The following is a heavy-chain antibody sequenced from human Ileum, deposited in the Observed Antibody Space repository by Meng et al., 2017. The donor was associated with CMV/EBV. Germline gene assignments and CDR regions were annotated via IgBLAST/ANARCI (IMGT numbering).Heavy chain of an antibody. CDR2: INHDSTYI. J-gene: IGHJ4*02. V-gene: IGHV3-21*01. D-gene: IGHD1-1*01. CDR1: GFTFSDYP. CDR3: TRDINYNLDY. Sequence: EVQLVEAGGSLVKPGGSLRLSCAASGFTFSDYPMNWVRQAPGKGLQCIASINHDSTYIYYADSVKGRFTISRDNAKKSLFLQMISLRVEDTAVYYCTRDINYNLDYWGQGALVTVSS.